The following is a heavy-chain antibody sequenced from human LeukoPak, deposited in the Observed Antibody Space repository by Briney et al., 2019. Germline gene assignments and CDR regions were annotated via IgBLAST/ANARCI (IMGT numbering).Heavy chain of an antibody. Sequence: GGSLRLSCAASGFTFSSYAMHWVRQAPGKGLGYVSAISSNGGSTYYANSVKGRFTISRDNSKNTLYLQMGSLRAEDMAVYYCARDSRSSTSHYYYYGMDVWGQGTTVTVSS. J-gene: IGHJ6*02. V-gene: IGHV3-64*01. D-gene: IGHD2-2*01. CDR2: ISSNGGST. CDR1: GFTFSSYA. CDR3: ARDSRSSTSHYYYYGMDV.